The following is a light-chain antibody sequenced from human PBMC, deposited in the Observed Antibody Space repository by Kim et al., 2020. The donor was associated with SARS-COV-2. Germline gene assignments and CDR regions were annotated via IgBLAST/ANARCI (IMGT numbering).Light chain of an antibody. V-gene: IGLV3-1*01. J-gene: IGLJ1*01. CDR1: KLGDKY. CDR3: QAWDSSTHNYV. Sequence: SYELTQPPSVSVSPGQTASITCSGYKLGDKYVSWYQQKPGQSPVVVINQDNQRPSGIPERFSGSNSGNTATLTISGTQAMDEADYYCQAWDSSTHNYVFGAGTQLTVL. CDR2: QDN.